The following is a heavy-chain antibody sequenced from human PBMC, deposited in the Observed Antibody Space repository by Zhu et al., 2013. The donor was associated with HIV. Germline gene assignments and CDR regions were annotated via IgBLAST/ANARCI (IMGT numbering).Heavy chain of an antibody. CDR1: GYTFTSYG. CDR2: ISAYNGNT. CDR3: ARKVPTYSSGWYPDWYFDL. Sequence: QVQLVQSGAEVKKPGASVKVSCKASGYTFTSYGISWVRQAPGQGLEWMGWISAYNGNTNYAQKLQGRVTMTTDTSTSTAYMELRSLRSDDTAVYYCARKVPTYSSGWYPDWYFDLWGRGTLVTVSS. V-gene: IGHV1-18*01. D-gene: IGHD6-19*01. J-gene: IGHJ2*01.